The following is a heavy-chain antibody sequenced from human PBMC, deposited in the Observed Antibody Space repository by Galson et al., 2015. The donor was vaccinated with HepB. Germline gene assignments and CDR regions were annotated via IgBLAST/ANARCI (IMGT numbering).Heavy chain of an antibody. D-gene: IGHD6-13*01. CDR2: IWYDESNK. CDR3: ARGDSSSWYGVELYYYYVMDV. CDR1: GFTFSSYG. Sequence: SLRLSCAASGFTFSSYGMHWVRQAPGKGLEWVAVIWYDESNKYYADSVKGRFTISRDNLKNTLYLQMSSLRAEDTAVYYCARGDSSSWYGVELYYYYVMDVWGQGTTVTVSS. J-gene: IGHJ6*02. V-gene: IGHV3-33*01.